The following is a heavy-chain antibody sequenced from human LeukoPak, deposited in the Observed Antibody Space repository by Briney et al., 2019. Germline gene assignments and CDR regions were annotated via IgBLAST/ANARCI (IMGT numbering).Heavy chain of an antibody. CDR2: INAGNGNT. J-gene: IGHJ5*02. Sequence: ASVKVSCKASGYTFTSYAMHWVRQAPGQRLEWMGWINAGNGNTKYSQKFQGRVTITRDTSASTAYMELSSLRSEDTAVYYCARHLRFLGTWYNWFDPWGQGTLVTVSS. CDR3: ARHLRFLGTWYNWFDP. V-gene: IGHV1-3*01. CDR1: GYTFTSYA. D-gene: IGHD3-3*01.